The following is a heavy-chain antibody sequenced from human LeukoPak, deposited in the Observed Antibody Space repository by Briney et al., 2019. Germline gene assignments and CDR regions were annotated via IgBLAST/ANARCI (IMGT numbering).Heavy chain of an antibody. J-gene: IGHJ4*02. CDR1: GFTFSSYS. CDR2: ISSSSSTI. CDR3: ASLDYYDSSGYWY. V-gene: IGHV3-48*01. Sequence: GGSLRLSCAASGFTFSSYSMNWVRQAPGKGLEWVSYISSSSSTIYYADSVKGRFTISRDNAKNSLYLQMNSLRAEDTAVYYCASLDYYDSSGYWYWGQGTLVTVSS. D-gene: IGHD3-22*01.